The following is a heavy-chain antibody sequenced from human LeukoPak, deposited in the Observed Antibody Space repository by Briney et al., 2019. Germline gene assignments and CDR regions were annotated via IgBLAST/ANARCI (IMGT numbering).Heavy chain of an antibody. V-gene: IGHV3-11*03. CDR3: ATSGGDTGAFDI. Sequence: PGGSLRLSCAVSGFIFSDYYMSWIRQAPGKGLEWVSYISSSSSYTNYADSVKGRFTISRDNSKNTLYLQMNSLRAEDTAVYYCATSGGDTGAFDIWGQGTMVTVSS. D-gene: IGHD3-10*01. CDR1: GFIFSDYY. CDR2: ISSSSSYT. J-gene: IGHJ3*02.